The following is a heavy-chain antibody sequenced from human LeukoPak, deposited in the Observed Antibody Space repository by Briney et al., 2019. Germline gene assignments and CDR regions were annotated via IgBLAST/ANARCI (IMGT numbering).Heavy chain of an antibody. CDR1: GFTFSSYA. V-gene: IGHV3-30*04. Sequence: PGGSLRLSCAASGFTFSSYAMHWVRQAPGKGLEWVAVISYDGSNKYYADSVKGRFTISRDNSKNTLYLQMNSLRAEDTAVYYYAKSLRGVTVDAFDIWGQGTMVTVSS. J-gene: IGHJ3*02. D-gene: IGHD3-16*02. CDR3: AKSLRGVTVDAFDI. CDR2: ISYDGSNK.